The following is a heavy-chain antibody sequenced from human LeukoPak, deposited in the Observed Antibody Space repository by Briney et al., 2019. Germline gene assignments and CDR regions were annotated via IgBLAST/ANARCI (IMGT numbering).Heavy chain of an antibody. CDR1: GFTFSNYA. CDR3: AKRGDGAFDAFNI. J-gene: IGHJ3*02. V-gene: IGHV3-23*01. Sequence: GGSLRLSCAASGFTFSNYAMSWVRQAPGKGLEWVSAISGSGGSTYYADSVKGRFTISRDNSKNTLYLQMNSLRAEDTAVYYCAKRGDGAFDAFNIWGQGTMVTVSS. D-gene: IGHD2-21*02. CDR2: ISGSGGST.